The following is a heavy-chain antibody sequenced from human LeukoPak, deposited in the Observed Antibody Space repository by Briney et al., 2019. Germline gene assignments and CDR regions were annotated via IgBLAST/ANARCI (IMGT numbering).Heavy chain of an antibody. D-gene: IGHD1-26*01. CDR3: AKDSPVATR. J-gene: IGHJ4*02. CDR2: ITDSGDGE. V-gene: IGHV3-23*01. Sequence: PGGSLRLSCAASGFTFSNYWMHWVRQAPGKGLAWVSSITDSGDGEYYADSVKGRFTISRDDSKNTLYLQMNSLRAEDTAVYYCAKDSPVATRWGQGTLVTVSS. CDR1: GFTFSNYW.